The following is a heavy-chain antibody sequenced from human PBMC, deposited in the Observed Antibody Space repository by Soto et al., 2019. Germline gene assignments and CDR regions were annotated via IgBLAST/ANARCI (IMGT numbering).Heavy chain of an antibody. Sequence: LXLSCAASGFTFSRYAMHWVRQAPGKGLEWVAYMSYDGSNKYYADSVTGRFTISRDISKNTLYLEMNSLRAEDTAVYYCARDLVPTIVGAQPLDYWGQGTQVTVSS. CDR1: GFTFSRYA. D-gene: IGHD1-26*01. CDR3: ARDLVPTIVGAQPLDY. J-gene: IGHJ4*02. CDR2: MSYDGSNK. V-gene: IGHV3-30-3*01.